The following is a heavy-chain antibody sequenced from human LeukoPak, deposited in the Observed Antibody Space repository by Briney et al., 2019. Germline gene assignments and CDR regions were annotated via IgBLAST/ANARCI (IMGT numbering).Heavy chain of an antibody. CDR1: GYTFTGYY. V-gene: IGHV1-2*04. CDR3: ARGDDSSGLSPVDY. CDR2: INPNSGGT. J-gene: IGHJ4*02. D-gene: IGHD6-19*01. Sequence: GASVKVSCKASGYTFTGYYMHWVRQAPGQGLEWMGWINPNSGGTNYAQKFQGWVTMTRDTSISTAYMELSRLRSDDTAVYYCARGDDSSGLSPVDYWGQGTLVTVSS.